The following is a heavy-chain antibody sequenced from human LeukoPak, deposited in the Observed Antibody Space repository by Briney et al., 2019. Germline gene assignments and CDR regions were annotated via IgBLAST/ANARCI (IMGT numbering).Heavy chain of an antibody. CDR2: IYITGST. CDR3: ARVRIGETSYDASDV. Sequence: PSETLSLTCTVSGGSISSYYWTWIRQPPGKGLEWIGDIYITGSTNYNPYLKRRVTMSVDTSKNQFSLRLSSVTAADTAVYYCARVRIGETSYDASDVWGLATMVTVSS. J-gene: IGHJ3*01. D-gene: IGHD1-26*01. V-gene: IGHV4-59*13. CDR1: GGSISSYY.